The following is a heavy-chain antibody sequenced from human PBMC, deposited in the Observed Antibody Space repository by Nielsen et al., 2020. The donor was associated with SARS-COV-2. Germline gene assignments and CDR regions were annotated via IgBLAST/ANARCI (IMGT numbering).Heavy chain of an antibody. CDR2: MNPNSGNT. Sequence: ASVKVSCKASGYTFTSYDINWVRQATGQGLEWMGWMNPNSGNTGYAQKFQGRVTMTRNTSISTAYMELSGLRSEDTAVYYCARGNYDFWSGYPYYYYGMDVWGQGTTVTVSS. D-gene: IGHD3-3*01. CDR1: GYTFTSYD. V-gene: IGHV1-8*01. J-gene: IGHJ6*02. CDR3: ARGNYDFWSGYPYYYYGMDV.